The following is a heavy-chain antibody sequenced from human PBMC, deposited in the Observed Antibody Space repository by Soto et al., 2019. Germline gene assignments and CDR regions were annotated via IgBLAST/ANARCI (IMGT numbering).Heavy chain of an antibody. CDR3: ARNVVVAATEVYYYCMDV. CDR2: ISAYNGNT. J-gene: IGHJ6*03. V-gene: IGHV1-18*01. D-gene: IGHD2-15*01. CDR1: GYTLTSYG. Sequence: ASVKVSCKASGYTLTSYGISWVRQAPGQGLEWMGWISAYNGNTNYAQKLQGRVTMTTDTSTSTAYMELRSLRSDDTAVYYCARNVVVAATEVYYYCMDVWGKGTTVTVSS.